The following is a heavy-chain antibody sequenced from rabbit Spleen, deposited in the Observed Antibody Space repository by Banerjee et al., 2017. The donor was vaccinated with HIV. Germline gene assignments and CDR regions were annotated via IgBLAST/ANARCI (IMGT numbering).Heavy chain of an antibody. CDR1: GFSFSSVNW. Sequence: QSLEESGGDLVKPGASLTLTCTAYGFSFSSVNWISWVRQAPGKGLEWIGTIYAGTTGTTDYASWAKGRFTISKTSSTTVTLQMTSLTAADTATYFCARNFDLWGPGTLVTVS. CDR3: ARNFDL. V-gene: IGHV1S40*01. J-gene: IGHJ4*01. CDR2: IYAGTTGTT.